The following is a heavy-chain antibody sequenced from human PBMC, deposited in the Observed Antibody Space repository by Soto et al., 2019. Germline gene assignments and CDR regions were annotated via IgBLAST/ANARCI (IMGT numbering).Heavy chain of an antibody. Sequence: GASVKVSCKVSGYTLTELSMHWVREAPGKGLEWMGGFDPEDGETIYAQKFQGRVTMTEDTSTDTAYMELSSLRSEDTAVYYCARGVNTATEHAFDIWGQGTMVTVSS. CDR3: ARGVNTATEHAFDI. J-gene: IGHJ3*02. V-gene: IGHV1-24*01. CDR1: GYTLTELS. D-gene: IGHD6-25*01. CDR2: FDPEDGET.